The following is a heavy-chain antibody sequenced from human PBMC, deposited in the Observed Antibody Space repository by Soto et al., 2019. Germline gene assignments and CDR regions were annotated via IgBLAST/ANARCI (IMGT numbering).Heavy chain of an antibody. V-gene: IGHV3-33*01. CDR2: IWYDGSNK. CDR1: GFTFSSYG. J-gene: IGHJ3*02. Sequence: GGSLRLSCAASGFTFSSYGMHWVRQAPGKWLEWVAVIWYDGSNKYYADSVKGRFTISRDNSKNTLYLQMNSLRAEDTAVYYCARDEPALNAFDIWGQGTMVTVSS. D-gene: IGHD3-9*01. CDR3: ARDEPALNAFDI.